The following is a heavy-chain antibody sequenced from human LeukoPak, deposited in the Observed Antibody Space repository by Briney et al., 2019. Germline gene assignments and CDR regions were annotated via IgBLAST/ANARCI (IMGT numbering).Heavy chain of an antibody. V-gene: IGHV1-8*01. Sequence: ASVKVSCKASGYTFTSYDINWVRQATGQGLEWMGWMNPNSGNTGYAQKFQGRVTMTRDTSTSTVYMELSSLRSEDTALYFCARGGRYKSESFALGAYRMDVWGQGTTVIVPS. J-gene: IGHJ6*02. CDR2: MNPNSGNT. CDR1: GYTFTSYD. CDR3: ARGGRYKSESFALGAYRMDV. D-gene: IGHD1-1*01.